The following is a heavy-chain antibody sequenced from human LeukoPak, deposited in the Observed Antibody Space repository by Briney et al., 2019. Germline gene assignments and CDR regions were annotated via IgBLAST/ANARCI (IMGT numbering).Heavy chain of an antibody. V-gene: IGHV1-3*01. CDR3: ARDRRGANSGSYVY. J-gene: IGHJ4*02. Sequence: ASANVSCKASGYTFTSYAMHWVRQAPGQRLEWMGWINAGNGNTKYSQKFQGRVTITRDTSASTAYMELSSLRSEDTAVYYCARDRRGANSGSYVYWGQGTLVTVSS. CDR2: INAGNGNT. D-gene: IGHD3-10*01. CDR1: GYTFTSYA.